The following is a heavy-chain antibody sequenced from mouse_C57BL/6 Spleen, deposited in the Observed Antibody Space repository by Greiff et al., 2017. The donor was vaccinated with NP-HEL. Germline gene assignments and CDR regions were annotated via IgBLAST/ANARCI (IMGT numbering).Heavy chain of an antibody. CDR2: ISDGGSYT. CDR1: GFTFSSYA. V-gene: IGHV5-4*01. D-gene: IGHD5-5*01. CDR3: ARDLPYYFDY. J-gene: IGHJ2*01. Sequence: EVQVVESGGGLVKPGGSLKLSCAASGFTFSSYAMSWVRQTPEKRLEWVATISDGGSYTYYPDNVKGRFTISRDNAKNNLYLQMSHLKSEDTAMYYCARDLPYYFDYWGQGTTLTVSS.